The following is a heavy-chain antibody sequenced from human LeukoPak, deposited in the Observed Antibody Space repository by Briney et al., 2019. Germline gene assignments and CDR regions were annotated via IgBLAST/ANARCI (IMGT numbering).Heavy chain of an antibody. V-gene: IGHV1-69*04. J-gene: IGHJ4*02. CDR1: GGTFSSYA. CDR3: ARDRDDGGSGG. D-gene: IGHD2-15*01. CDR2: IIPILGIA. Sequence: SVKVSCKASGGTFSSYAISWVRQAPGQGLDWMGRIIPILGIANYAQKFQGRVTITADKSTSTAYMELSSLRSEDTAVYYCARDRDDGGSGGWGQGTLVTVSS.